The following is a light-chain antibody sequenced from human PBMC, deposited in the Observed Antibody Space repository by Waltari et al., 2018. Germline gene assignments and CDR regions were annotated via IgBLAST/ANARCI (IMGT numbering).Light chain of an antibody. V-gene: IGLV1-40*01. CDR2: ENN. Sequence: QSVLTQSPSVSGAPGQRVTMSCTGSSANIGSYSVQWYQQVPGTAPKLLIYENNKRASGISDRFSASRSGASASLTINGIQSEDEADYYCQSYDGNLNSHLFGGGTRLTAL. CDR1: SANIGSYS. J-gene: IGLJ7*02. CDR3: QSYDGNLNSHL.